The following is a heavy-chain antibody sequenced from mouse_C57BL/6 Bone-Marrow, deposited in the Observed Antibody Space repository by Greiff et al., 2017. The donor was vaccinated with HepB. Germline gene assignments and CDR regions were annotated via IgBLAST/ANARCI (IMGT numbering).Heavy chain of an antibody. CDR1: GYSFTSYY. CDR3: ATPYYYGSSYVYFDY. J-gene: IGHJ2*01. CDR2: IYPGSGNT. D-gene: IGHD1-1*01. Sequence: VQVVESGPELVKPGASVKISCKASGYSFTSYYIHWVKQRPGQGLEWIGWIYPGSGNTKYNEKFKGKATLTADTSSSTAYMQLSSLTSEDSAVYYCATPYYYGSSYVYFDYWGQGTTLTVSS. V-gene: IGHV1-66*01.